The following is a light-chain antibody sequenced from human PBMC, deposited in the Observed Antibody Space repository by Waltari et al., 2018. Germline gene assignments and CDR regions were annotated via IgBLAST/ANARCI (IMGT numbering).Light chain of an antibody. CDR2: DVS. Sequence: QSALTQPASVSGSPGQSLTISCTGISSDVGGYNYVSWYQQHPGKAPKLMIYDVSNRPSGVSNRFSGSKSGNTASLTISGLQAEDEADYYCSSYTSSSTVVFGGGTKLTVL. V-gene: IGLV2-14*03. CDR3: SSYTSSSTVV. CDR1: SSDVGGYNY. J-gene: IGLJ2*01.